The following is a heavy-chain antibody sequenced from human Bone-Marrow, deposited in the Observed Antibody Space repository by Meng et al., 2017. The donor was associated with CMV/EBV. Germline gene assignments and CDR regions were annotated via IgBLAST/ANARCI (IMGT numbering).Heavy chain of an antibody. V-gene: IGHV6-1*01. D-gene: IGHD1-14*01. Sequence: SGDSVPSNNAAWNWIRQSPSRGLEWLGRTYYRSKWYNDYAVSVKSRITINPDTSKNQFSLQLNSVTPEDTAVYYCARLDRTLGWFDPWGQGTLVTVSS. J-gene: IGHJ5*02. CDR1: GDSVPSNNAA. CDR2: TYYRSKWYN. CDR3: ARLDRTLGWFDP.